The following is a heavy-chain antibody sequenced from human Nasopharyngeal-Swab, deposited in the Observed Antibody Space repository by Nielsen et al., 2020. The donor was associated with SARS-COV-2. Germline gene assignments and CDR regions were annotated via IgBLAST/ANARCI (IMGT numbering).Heavy chain of an antibody. V-gene: IGHV3-48*03. J-gene: IGHJ5*02. CDR3: AGMPGQQGDDWFDP. D-gene: IGHD5-24*01. CDR2: VSSSGETI. CDR1: GYTFSTYD. Sequence: GGSLRLSCAASGYTFSTYDMNWVRQAPGKGLEWVSYVSSSGETIFYADSVQGRFTISRDNAKSSLYLQMNSLRAEDTAVYYCAGMPGQQGDDWFDPWGQGTLVTVSS.